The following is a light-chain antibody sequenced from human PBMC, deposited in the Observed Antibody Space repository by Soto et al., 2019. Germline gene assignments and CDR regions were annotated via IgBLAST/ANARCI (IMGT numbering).Light chain of an antibody. CDR1: QSVSSW. J-gene: IGKJ1*01. CDR2: DAS. CDR3: QHYNSYPWT. V-gene: IGKV1-5*01. Sequence: DIQMTQSPPTLSASVGDRVTITCRASQSVSSWLAWYQQKPGKAPNLLISDASSLESGVPSRFSGSGSGTEFTLTISSLQPDDFATYYCQHYNSYPWTFGQGTKVDIK.